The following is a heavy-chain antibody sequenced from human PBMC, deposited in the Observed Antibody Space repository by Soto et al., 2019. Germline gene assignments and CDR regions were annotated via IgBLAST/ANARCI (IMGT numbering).Heavy chain of an antibody. CDR3: ARVVSLYFYDSAGWRYLDL. CDR2: INQDGSGA. Sequence: GGSLRLSCAVSGFTLSSHWMSWVRQAPGKGLEWVSNINQDGSGAYFVDSVKGRFTISRDNAKNSLYLQLNSPSDDATAVYYCARVVSLYFYDSAGWRYLDLWGRGTRVTVSS. V-gene: IGHV3-7*01. CDR1: GFTLSSHW. D-gene: IGHD3-22*01. J-gene: IGHJ2*01.